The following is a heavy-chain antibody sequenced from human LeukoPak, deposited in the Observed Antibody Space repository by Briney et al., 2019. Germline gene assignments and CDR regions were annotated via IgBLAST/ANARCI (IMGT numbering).Heavy chain of an antibody. CDR3: ARGSGYSYENAFDI. Sequence: ASVKVSCKASGYTFTGYYMHWVRQAPGQGLEWMGWINPNSGGTNYAQKFQGRVTMTRDTSISTAYMELSRLRSEDTAVYYCARGSGYSYENAFDIWGQGTMVTVSS. V-gene: IGHV1-2*02. CDR2: INPNSGGT. CDR1: GYTFTGYY. J-gene: IGHJ3*02. D-gene: IGHD5-18*01.